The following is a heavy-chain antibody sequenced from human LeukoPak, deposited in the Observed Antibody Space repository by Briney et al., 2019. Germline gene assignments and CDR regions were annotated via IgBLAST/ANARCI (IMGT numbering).Heavy chain of an antibody. V-gene: IGHV3-30*02. Sequence: GGSLRLSCAASGFTLSSYDMHWVRQAPGKGLEWVTFIQYDGNNKYYADSVKGRFTISGDNSKNTVYLHMSSLTTEDTAVYYCARSLTKVRGYDYWGQGTLVTVSS. D-gene: IGHD3-10*01. J-gene: IGHJ4*02. CDR2: IQYDGNNK. CDR1: GFTLSSYD. CDR3: ARSLTKVRGYDY.